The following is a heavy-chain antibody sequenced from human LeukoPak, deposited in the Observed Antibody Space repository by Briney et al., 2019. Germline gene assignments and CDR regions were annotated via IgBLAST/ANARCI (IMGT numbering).Heavy chain of an antibody. CDR1: GLEFSGYS. V-gene: IGHV3-48*02. J-gene: IGHJ4*02. Sequence: GGSLRLSCGVSGLEFSGYSMNWVRRAPWKGLEWVSYIRSSSSIIYYAESVKGRFTISRDNAKNSLYLQMDSLRDEDTAVYYCTRGRGPDGYNYFDYWGQGTQVTVSS. D-gene: IGHD5-24*01. CDR3: TRGRGPDGYNYFDY. CDR2: IRSSSSII.